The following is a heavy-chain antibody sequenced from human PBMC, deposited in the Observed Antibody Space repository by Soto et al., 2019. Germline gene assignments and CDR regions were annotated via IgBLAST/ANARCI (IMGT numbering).Heavy chain of an antibody. CDR2: ISNRGDT. D-gene: IGHD2-15*01. Sequence: EVQLVESGGGLVQPGGSLRLSCTASGFIVSDTYVNWVRQAPGKGLEWVSVISNRGDTHYADSVRGRFSLSRDISDNTLHLLMNNLRVEDTAVYYCAREPRYCRGGSCSITGDSYDIWGLGTMVTVSS. J-gene: IGHJ3*02. CDR3: AREPRYCRGGSCSITGDSYDI. V-gene: IGHV3-66*01. CDR1: GFIVSDTY.